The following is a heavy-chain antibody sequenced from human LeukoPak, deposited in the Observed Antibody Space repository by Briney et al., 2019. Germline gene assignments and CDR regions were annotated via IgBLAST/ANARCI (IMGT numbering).Heavy chain of an antibody. V-gene: IGHV3-13*01. CDR2: IGTAGDT. CDR1: GFSFSTYA. CDR3: AREVRMVWGVIYRWFDP. Sequence: GRSLRLSCAASGFSFSTYAMHWVRQATGKGLEWVSAIGTAGDTYYPGSVKGRFTISRENAKNSLYLQMNSLRAGDTAVYYCAREVRMVWGVIYRWFDPWGQGTLVTVSS. J-gene: IGHJ5*02. D-gene: IGHD3-10*01.